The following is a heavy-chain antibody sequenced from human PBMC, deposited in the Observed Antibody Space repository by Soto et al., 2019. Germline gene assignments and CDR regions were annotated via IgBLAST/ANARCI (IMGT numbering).Heavy chain of an antibody. J-gene: IGHJ4*02. CDR3: ARDKPRDIAAAGSPFDY. D-gene: IGHD6-13*01. CDR2: FHPEDGET. CDR1: GYTLTEFA. Sequence: ASVKVSCKVSGYTLTEFAIHWVRQAPGKGLEWMGGFHPEDGETLYAQKFQGRISLTEDTSTDTAYMELNSLRAEDTAVYYCARDKPRDIAAAGSPFDYWGQGTLVTVSS. V-gene: IGHV1-24*01.